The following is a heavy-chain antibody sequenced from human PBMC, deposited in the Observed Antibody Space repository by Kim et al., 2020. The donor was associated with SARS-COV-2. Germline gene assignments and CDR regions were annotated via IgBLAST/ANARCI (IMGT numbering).Heavy chain of an antibody. J-gene: IGHJ4*02. V-gene: IGHV3-30*03. CDR3: SSSDLYYFDY. D-gene: IGHD6-6*01. CDR2: ISYDGSNK. CDR1: GFTFSSYG. Sequence: GGSLRLSCAASGFTFSSYGMHWVRQAPGKGLEWVAVISYDGSNKYYADSVKGRFTISRDNSKNTLYLQMNSLRAEDKAVYYCSSSDLYYFDYWGQGTLVTVSS.